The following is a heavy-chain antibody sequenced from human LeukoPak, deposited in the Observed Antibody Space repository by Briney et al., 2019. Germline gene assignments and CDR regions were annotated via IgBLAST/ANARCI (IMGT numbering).Heavy chain of an antibody. CDR1: GGTFSSYA. CDR2: IIPILGIA. D-gene: IGHD6-19*01. CDR3: ARGSPPGYSSGWYFDY. Sequence: SVKVSCKASGGTFSSYAISWVGQAPGQGLEWMGRIIPILGIANYAQKFQGRVTITADKSTSTAYMELSSLRSEDTAVYYCARGSPPGYSSGWYFDYWGQGTLVTVSS. J-gene: IGHJ4*02. V-gene: IGHV1-69*04.